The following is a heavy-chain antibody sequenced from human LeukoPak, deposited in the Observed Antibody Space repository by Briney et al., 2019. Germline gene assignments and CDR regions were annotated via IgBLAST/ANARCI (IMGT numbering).Heavy chain of an antibody. CDR3: VAGTTY. CDR2: IKQDGSQK. CDR1: GFTFSNFW. J-gene: IGHJ4*02. V-gene: IGHV3-7*05. Sequence: GGSLRLSCAASGFTFSNFWMTWVRQAPGKGLEWVAIIKQDGSQKYYVDSVKGRFTISRDNARNSLYLQMNSLRAEDTAVYWAVAGTTYWGQGTLVTVTS. D-gene: IGHD6-19*01.